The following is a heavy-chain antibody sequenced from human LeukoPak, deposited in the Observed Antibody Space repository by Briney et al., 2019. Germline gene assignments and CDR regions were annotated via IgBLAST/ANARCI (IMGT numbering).Heavy chain of an antibody. CDR2: IIPIFGTA. D-gene: IGHD3-22*01. CDR1: GGTFSSYA. CDR3: ARGGRIVARNAFDI. V-gene: IGHV1-69*05. Sequence: GASVKVSCKASGGTFSSYAISWVRQAPGQGLEWMGGIIPIFGTANYAQKFQGRVTMTRDMSTSTVYMELSSLRSEDTAVYYCARGGRIVARNAFDIWGQGTMVTVSS. J-gene: IGHJ3*02.